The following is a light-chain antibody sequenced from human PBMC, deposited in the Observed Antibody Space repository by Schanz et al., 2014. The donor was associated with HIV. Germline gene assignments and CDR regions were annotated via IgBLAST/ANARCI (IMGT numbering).Light chain of an antibody. CDR3: QSYDNSLSGVI. V-gene: IGLV1-40*01. CDR2: GNT. CDR1: RSNIGTGYD. J-gene: IGLJ2*01. Sequence: QSVLTQPPSVSGAPGQRVTISCTGSRSNIGTGYDVHWLQHLPGAAPKLLIYGNTNRPSGAPDRFSASKSGTSGSLAITGLQAEDEADYYCQSYDNSLSGVIFGGGTKLTVL.